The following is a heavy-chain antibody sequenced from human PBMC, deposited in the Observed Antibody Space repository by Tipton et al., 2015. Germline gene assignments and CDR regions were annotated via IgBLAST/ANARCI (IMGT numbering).Heavy chain of an antibody. J-gene: IGHJ6*02. D-gene: IGHD2-2*01. CDR3: ATSSIYYYYGMDV. Sequence: SLRLSCAASGFTVSSNYMSWVRQAPGKGLDWVSVIYSGGSAYYADSVKGRFTISRDNSKNTLYLQMNSLRAEDTAVYYCATSSIYYYYGMDVWGQGTTVTVSS. CDR2: IYSGGSA. CDR1: GFTVSSNY. V-gene: IGHV3-53*01.